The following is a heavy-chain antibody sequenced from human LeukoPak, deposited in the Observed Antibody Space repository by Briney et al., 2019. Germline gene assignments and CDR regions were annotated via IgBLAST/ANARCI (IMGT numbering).Heavy chain of an antibody. J-gene: IGHJ4*02. CDR1: GFTFSTYA. Sequence: GGSLRLSCAASGFTFSTYAMHWVRQAPGKGLEWVAIISYDGSNKYYADSVEGRFTISRDNSKNMLYLQMDSLRVEDTAVYYCARGQRSFSSSWLDYWGQGTLVTVSS. CDR3: ARGQRSFSSSWLDY. CDR2: ISYDGSNK. V-gene: IGHV3-30*04. D-gene: IGHD6-13*01.